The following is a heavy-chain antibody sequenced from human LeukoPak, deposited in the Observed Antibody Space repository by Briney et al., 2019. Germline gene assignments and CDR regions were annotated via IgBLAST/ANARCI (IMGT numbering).Heavy chain of an antibody. D-gene: IGHD3-22*01. CDR1: GFTVSSNY. CDR3: AREDVDYDSSGYVY. J-gene: IGHJ4*02. Sequence: GGSLRLSCAASGFTVSSNYMSWVRQAPGKGLEWVSVIYSGGSTYYADSVKGRFTISRDNSKNTLYLQMNSLRAEDTAVYYCAREDVDYDSSGYVYWGQGTLVTVFS. CDR2: IYSGGST. V-gene: IGHV3-53*01.